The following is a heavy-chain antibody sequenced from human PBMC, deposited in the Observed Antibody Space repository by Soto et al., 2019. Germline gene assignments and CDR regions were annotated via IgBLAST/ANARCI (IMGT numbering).Heavy chain of an antibody. Sequence: QVLLQESGPGLVSPSGTLSLTCTVSGDFLDDSRWWSWVRQPPGKGLEWIGEIHHTGITNYIPSLKSRVTMSVDKNKNQVSLDVYSVTAADTAVYYCASGAHYIWNGWGQGTLVTVSS. J-gene: IGHJ4*02. D-gene: IGHD3-9*01. CDR2: IHHTGIT. CDR1: GDFLDDSRW. V-gene: IGHV4-4*02. CDR3: ASGAHYIWNG.